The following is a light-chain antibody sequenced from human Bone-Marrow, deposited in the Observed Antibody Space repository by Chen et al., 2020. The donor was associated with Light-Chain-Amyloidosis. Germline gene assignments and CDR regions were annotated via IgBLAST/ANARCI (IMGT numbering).Light chain of an antibody. Sequence: EIVLTQSPGTLSLSPGEGANLSCRASQTISSNYLTWDQQKFGQAPRLLIYGSSSRATGIPDRFTVSGSGTDFTLTINRLEPEDFAMYYCQQYGTSPLTFGAGTKVEIK. CDR2: GSS. CDR1: QTISSNY. J-gene: IGKJ4*01. CDR3: QQYGTSPLT. V-gene: IGKV3-20*01.